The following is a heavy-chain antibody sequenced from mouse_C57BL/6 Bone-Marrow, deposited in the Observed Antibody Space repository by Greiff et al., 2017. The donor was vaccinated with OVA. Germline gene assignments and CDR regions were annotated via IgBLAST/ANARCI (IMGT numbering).Heavy chain of an antibody. V-gene: IGHV1-42*01. CDR1: GYSFTGYY. D-gene: IGHD5-5*01. J-gene: IGHJ2*01. Sequence: VQLQQSGPELVKPGASVKISCKASGYSFTGYYMNWVKQSPEKSLEWIGEINPSTGGTTYNQKFKAKATLTVDKSSSTAYMQLKSLTSEDSAVYYCARPLYLYYFDYWGQGTTLTVSS. CDR3: ARPLYLYYFDY. CDR2: INPSTGGT.